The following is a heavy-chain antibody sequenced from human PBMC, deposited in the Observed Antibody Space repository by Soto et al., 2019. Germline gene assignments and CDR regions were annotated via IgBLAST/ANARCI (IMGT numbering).Heavy chain of an antibody. Sequence: EVQLLESGGGVVQPGGSLRLSCAASGFTFSNCAMKWVRQAPGKGLEWVSDISRAGSNIYYADSVKGRFTISRDNSKNPRYLQMTSLRAEDTAVYYCAKAIEGAWEPNDYWGQGTLVTVSS. V-gene: IGHV3-23*01. CDR1: GFTFSNCA. CDR3: AKAIEGAWEPNDY. J-gene: IGHJ4*02. D-gene: IGHD1-26*01. CDR2: ISRAGSNI.